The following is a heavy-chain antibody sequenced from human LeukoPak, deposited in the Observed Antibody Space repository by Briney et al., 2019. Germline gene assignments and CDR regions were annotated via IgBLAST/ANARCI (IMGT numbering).Heavy chain of an antibody. CDR2: ISNSGNTI. V-gene: IGHV3-11*04. J-gene: IGHJ4*02. Sequence: PGGSLRLSCAASGFTSRFSFSDYYMSWIRQAPGKGLEWLSFISNSGNTIHYADSVRGRFTISRDNAKNSLYLQMNSLRPEDTAVYYCAGKAAAFYFDYWGQGTLVSVSS. CDR3: AGKAAAFYFDY. D-gene: IGHD6-13*01. CDR1: GFTSRFSFSDYY.